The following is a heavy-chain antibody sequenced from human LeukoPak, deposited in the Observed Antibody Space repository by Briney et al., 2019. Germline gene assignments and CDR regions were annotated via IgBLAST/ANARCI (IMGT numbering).Heavy chain of an antibody. D-gene: IGHD2-2*01. CDR3: ARDLGYCSRTSCRTLDY. CDR2: ISGYNDNT. V-gene: IGHV1-18*01. J-gene: IGHJ4*02. CDR1: GYTFTSYS. Sequence: ASVKVSFKASGYTFTSYSISWVRQAPGQGLEWMGWISGYNDNTNYAQKFQGRVTMTTDTSTRTASMELRSLTSDDTAVYYCARDLGYCSRTSCRTLDYWGQGTLVTVSS.